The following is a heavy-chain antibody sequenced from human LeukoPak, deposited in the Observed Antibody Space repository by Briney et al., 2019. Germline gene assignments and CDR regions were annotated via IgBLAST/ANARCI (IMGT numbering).Heavy chain of an antibody. J-gene: IGHJ5*02. V-gene: IGHV1-18*01. D-gene: IGHD4-17*01. CDR3: AGVQVDNGDLGWFDP. CDR1: GYTFTSYG. CDR2: ISAYNGNT. Sequence: GASVKVSCKASGYTFTSYGISWVRQAPGQGLEWMGWISAYNGNTNYAQKLQGRVTMTSDTSTSTAYMELRSLRSDDTAVYYCAGVQVDNGDLGWFDPWGQGTLVTVSS.